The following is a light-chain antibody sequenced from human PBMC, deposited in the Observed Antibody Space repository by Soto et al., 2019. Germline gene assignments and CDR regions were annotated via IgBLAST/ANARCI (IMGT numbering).Light chain of an antibody. CDR1: SSDVGTYDY. V-gene: IGLV2-14*01. J-gene: IGLJ3*02. CDR3: NSFTSSSTWV. Sequence: QSALTQPASVSGSPGQSITISCTGTSSDVGTYDYVSWYQQNPGKAPKLLIYEVNNRPSGVSDRFSGSKSGNTASLTISGLQAEDEADYYCNSFTSSSTWVFGGGTKLTVL. CDR2: EVN.